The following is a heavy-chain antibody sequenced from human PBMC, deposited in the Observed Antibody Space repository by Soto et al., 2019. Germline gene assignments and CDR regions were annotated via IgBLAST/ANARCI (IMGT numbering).Heavy chain of an antibody. CDR1: GESFPGHH. CDR3: ARHGPHYDFWSGYSTDYYFDY. Sequence: PSETLSLTCAVYGESFPGHHWSWIRQPPGKGLEWIGEINHSGSTNYNPSLKSRITISVDTSKNQFSLKLSSVTAADTAVYYCARHGPHYDFWSGYSTDYYFDYWGQGTLVTVSS. D-gene: IGHD3-3*01. V-gene: IGHV4-34*01. CDR2: INHSGST. J-gene: IGHJ4*02.